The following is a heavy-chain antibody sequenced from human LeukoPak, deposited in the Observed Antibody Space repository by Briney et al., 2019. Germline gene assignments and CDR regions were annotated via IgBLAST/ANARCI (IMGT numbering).Heavy chain of an antibody. D-gene: IGHD4-17*01. J-gene: IGHJ5*02. CDR2: IYASGST. CDR3: ARSPVNTWWFDP. V-gene: IGHV4-61*02. CDR1: GDSISSGSYF. Sequence: PSETLSLTCTVSGDSISSGSYFWNWIRQPAGKGLEWIGRIYASGSTNYNPSLKSRVNISVDTSKNQFSLKLSSVTAADTAVYYCARSPVNTWWFDPWGQGTLVTVSS.